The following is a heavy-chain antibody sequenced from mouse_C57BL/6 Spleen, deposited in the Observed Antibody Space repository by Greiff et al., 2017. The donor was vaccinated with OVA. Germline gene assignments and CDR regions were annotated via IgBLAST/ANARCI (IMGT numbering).Heavy chain of an antibody. CDR3: AKKADYDDSSFYAMDY. J-gene: IGHJ4*01. D-gene: IGHD1-1*01. V-gene: IGHV2-5*01. CDR1: GFSLTSYG. Sequence: VQLQQSGPGLVQPSQSLSITCTVSGFSLTSYGVHWVRQSPGKGLEWLGVIWRGGSTDYNAAFMSRLSITKDNSKSQVFFKMNRLQADDTAIYYGAKKADYDDSSFYAMDYWGQGTSVTVSS. CDR2: IWRGGST.